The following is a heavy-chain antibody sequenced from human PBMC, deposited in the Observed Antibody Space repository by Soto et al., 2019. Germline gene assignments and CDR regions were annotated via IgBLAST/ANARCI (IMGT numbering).Heavy chain of an antibody. CDR1: GGSISSYY. Sequence: SETLSLTCTVSGGSISSYYWSWIRQPPGKGLEWIGYIYYSGSTNYNPSLKSRVTISVDTSKNQFSLKLSSVTAADTAVYYCARVDNVPSRYGEEFLIFDYWGQGTLVTVSS. CDR2: IYYSGST. CDR3: ARVDNVPSRYGEEFLIFDY. J-gene: IGHJ4*02. V-gene: IGHV4-59*01. D-gene: IGHD4-17*01.